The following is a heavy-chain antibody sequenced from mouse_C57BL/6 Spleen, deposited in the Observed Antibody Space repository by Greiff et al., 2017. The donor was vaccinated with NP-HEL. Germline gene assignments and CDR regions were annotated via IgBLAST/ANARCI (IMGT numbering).Heavy chain of an antibody. V-gene: IGHV1-64*01. CDR1: GYTFTSYW. Sequence: QVQLQQPGAELVKPGASVKLSCKASGYTFTSYWMHWVKQRPGQGLKWIGMIHPNSGSTNYNEKFKSKATLTVDKSSSTAYMQLSSLTSEDSAVYYCAISGYDYDVYYYAMDYWGQGTSVTVSS. CDR2: IHPNSGST. CDR3: AISGYDYDVYYYAMDY. J-gene: IGHJ4*01. D-gene: IGHD2-4*01.